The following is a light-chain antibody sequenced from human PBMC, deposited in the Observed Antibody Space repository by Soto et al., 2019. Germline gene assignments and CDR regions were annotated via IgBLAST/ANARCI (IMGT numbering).Light chain of an antibody. Sequence: QSALTQPPSASGSPGQSVTISCTGTSSDVGGYNYVSWYQQHPGKAPKLMIYEVSKRPSGVPDRFSGSKSGNTASLTVSGLQAEDEDDYYCISYAGSNNYVFGTGIKLTVL. CDR2: EVS. CDR3: ISYAGSNNYV. CDR1: SSDVGGYNY. V-gene: IGLV2-8*01. J-gene: IGLJ1*01.